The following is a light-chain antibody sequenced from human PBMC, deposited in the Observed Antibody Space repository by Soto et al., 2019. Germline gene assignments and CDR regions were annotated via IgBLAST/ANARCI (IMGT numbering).Light chain of an antibody. CDR1: QTVRNNY. CDR2: DAS. V-gene: IGKV3D-20*02. J-gene: IGKJ5*01. Sequence: VLTQSPGTLALSPGESATLSCRASQTVRNNYLAWYQQKPGQAPRLLIYDASSRATGIPDRFSGGGSGTEFTLTISSLQSEDFAVYYCQQYNNWPITFGQGTRLEI. CDR3: QQYNNWPIT.